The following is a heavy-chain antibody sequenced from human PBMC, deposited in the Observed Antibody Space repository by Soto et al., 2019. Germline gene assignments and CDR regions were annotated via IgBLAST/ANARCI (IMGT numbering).Heavy chain of an antibody. CDR3: AIGTYGDY. Sequence: QVHLVQSGAEVKKPGASVKVSCKASGYTFTSYGITWVRQAPGQGLERMGWISAHNGNTDYAQKLQGRVIVTRDTSTITAYIELRSLRSDDTAVYYCAIGTYGDYWGQGAVVTVSS. V-gene: IGHV1-18*01. CDR2: ISAHNGNT. J-gene: IGHJ4*02. CDR1: GYTFTSYG. D-gene: IGHD4-17*01.